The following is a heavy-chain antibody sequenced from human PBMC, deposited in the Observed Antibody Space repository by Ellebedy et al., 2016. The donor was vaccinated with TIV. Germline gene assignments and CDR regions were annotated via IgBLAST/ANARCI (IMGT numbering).Heavy chain of an antibody. CDR1: GGSFSGYY. CDR3: ARGSRTGTTGICFDY. J-gene: IGHJ4*02. Sequence: SETLSLTXAVYGGSFSGYYWSWIRQPPGKGLEWIGEINHSGSTNYNPSLKSRVTISVDTSKNQFSLKLSSVTAADTAVYYCARGSRTGTTGICFDYWGQGTLVTVSS. V-gene: IGHV4-34*01. D-gene: IGHD1-1*01. CDR2: INHSGST.